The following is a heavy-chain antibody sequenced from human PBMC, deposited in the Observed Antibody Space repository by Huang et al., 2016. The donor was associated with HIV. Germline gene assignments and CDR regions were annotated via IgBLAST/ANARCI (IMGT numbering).Heavy chain of an antibody. D-gene: IGHD3-22*01. CDR1: GGSITSSSYY. CDR3: ARHFSYYDSSGYTPWDAFDI. Sequence: QLQLQGSGPGLVKPSETLSLTCTVSGGSITSSSYYWGWIRQPPGRGLGWVGSIYYSGSTDYNPSLKGRVTVSVDTPKNQFSLKLSAVTAADTAVYYCARHFSYYDSSGYTPWDAFDIWGQGTMVTVSS. CDR2: IYYSGST. V-gene: IGHV4-39*01. J-gene: IGHJ3*02.